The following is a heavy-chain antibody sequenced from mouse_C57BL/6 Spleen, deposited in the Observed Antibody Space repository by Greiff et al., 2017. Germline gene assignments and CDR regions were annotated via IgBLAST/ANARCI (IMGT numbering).Heavy chain of an antibody. V-gene: IGHV1-53*01. Sequence: QVQLQQSGTELVKPGASVKLSCKASGYTFTSYWMHWVKQRPGQGLEWIGNINPSNGGTNYNEKFKSKATLTVDTSSSPAYLQLSSLTSEYSAVYYCARENYGYDGFAYWGQGTLVTVSA. CDR2: INPSNGGT. D-gene: IGHD2-2*01. CDR3: ARENYGYDGFAY. J-gene: IGHJ3*01. CDR1: GYTFTSYW.